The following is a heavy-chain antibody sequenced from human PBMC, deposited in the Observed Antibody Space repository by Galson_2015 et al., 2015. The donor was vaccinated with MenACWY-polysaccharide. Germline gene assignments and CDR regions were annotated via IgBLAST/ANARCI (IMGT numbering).Heavy chain of an antibody. Sequence: SLRLSCAASGFTFSNYGMQWVRQAPGKGLEWVTVIAHDGTVTHYTDSVRGRFTVSRDNSKNMLFLQMNSLRAEDTALYYCARDGDNDLPLDYWGQGTLVTVSS. CDR3: ARDGDNDLPLDY. D-gene: IGHD2-21*01. CDR1: GFTFSNYG. V-gene: IGHV3-30*03. CDR2: IAHDGTVT. J-gene: IGHJ4*02.